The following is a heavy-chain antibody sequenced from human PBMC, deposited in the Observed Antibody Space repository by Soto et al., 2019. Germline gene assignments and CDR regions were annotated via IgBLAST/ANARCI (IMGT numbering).Heavy chain of an antibody. V-gene: IGHV3-23*01. CDR2: ISGSGGST. CDR3: ASGGDILTGFFDY. CDR1: GFTFSSYA. Sequence: GGSLRLSCAASGFTFSSYAMSWVRQAPGKGLEWVSAISGSGGSTYYSDSVKGRFTISRDNSKNTLYLQMNSLRAEDRAVYNCASGGDILTGFFDYWGQGTLFTVSS. J-gene: IGHJ4*02. D-gene: IGHD3-9*01.